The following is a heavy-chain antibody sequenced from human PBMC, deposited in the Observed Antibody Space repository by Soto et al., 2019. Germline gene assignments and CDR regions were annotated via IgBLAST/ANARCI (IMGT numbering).Heavy chain of an antibody. CDR3: ARGRTVGYCSSTSCHPDY. CDR1: GGSINSYY. V-gene: IGHV4-59*01. CDR2: IYYSGTT. Sequence: SETLSLTCTVSGGSINSYYWSWIRQPPGKGLEWIGYIYYSGTTNYNPSLKSRVTISVDTSKNQFSLKLSSVTAADTAVYYCARGRTVGYCSSTSCHPDYWGQGTLVTVSS. J-gene: IGHJ4*02. D-gene: IGHD2-2*01.